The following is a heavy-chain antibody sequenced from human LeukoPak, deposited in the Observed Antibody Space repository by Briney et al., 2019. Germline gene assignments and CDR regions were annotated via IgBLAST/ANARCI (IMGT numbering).Heavy chain of an antibody. CDR2: INIGNGNT. Sequence: ASLKVSCKTSGYTFTSYTVHWVRQAPGQRLEWMALINIGNGNTNYAQEFQGRLTITRDTPASTTYMELSSLRSEDMAVYYCARGLAAAAPLCYFDCGSQGTLVTVSS. CDR3: ARGLAAAAPLCYFDC. CDR1: GYTFTSYT. V-gene: IGHV1-3*03. D-gene: IGHD2-2*01. J-gene: IGHJ4*02.